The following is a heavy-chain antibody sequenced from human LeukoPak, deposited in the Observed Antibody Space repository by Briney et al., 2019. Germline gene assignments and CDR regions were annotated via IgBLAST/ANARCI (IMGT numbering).Heavy chain of an antibody. D-gene: IGHD3-10*01. CDR3: VRGRGFGELSLEYYFDY. CDR1: GYTFTSYG. J-gene: IGHJ4*02. CDR2: ISAYNGNT. Sequence: GASVKVSCKASGYTFTSYGISWVRQAPGQGLEWMGWISAYNGNTNYAQKLQGRVTMTTDTSTSTAYMELRSLRSDDTAVYYCVRGRGFGELSLEYYFDYWGQGTLVTVSS. V-gene: IGHV1-18*04.